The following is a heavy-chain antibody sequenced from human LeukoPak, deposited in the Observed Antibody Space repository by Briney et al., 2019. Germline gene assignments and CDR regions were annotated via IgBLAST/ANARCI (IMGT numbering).Heavy chain of an antibody. D-gene: IGHD3-3*01. CDR2: INHSGST. CDR1: GGSFSGYY. J-gene: IGHJ4*02. Sequence: PSETLSLTCAVYGGSFSGYYWGWIRQPPGKGLEWIGEINHSGSTNYNPSLKSRVTISVDTSKNQFSLKLSSVTAADTAVYYCARLYYDFWSGYFDYWGQGTLVTVSS. CDR3: ARLYYDFWSGYFDY. V-gene: IGHV4-34*01.